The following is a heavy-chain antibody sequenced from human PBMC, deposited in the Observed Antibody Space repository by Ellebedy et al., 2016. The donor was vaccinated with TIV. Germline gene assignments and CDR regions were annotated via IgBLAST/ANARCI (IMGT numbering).Heavy chain of an antibody. Sequence: SETLSLTCTVSGGSIGENYWSWIRQPPGKGLEWIGYIYHSGSTNYNPSLTSRVTISVDMSKTQFSLNLSSVTAADTAVYYCARFRMVRGLHGNSAPLDYWGQGTLVTVSS. CDR1: GGSIGENY. D-gene: IGHD4-23*01. CDR3: ARFRMVRGLHGNSAPLDY. CDR2: IYHSGST. J-gene: IGHJ4*02. V-gene: IGHV4-4*09.